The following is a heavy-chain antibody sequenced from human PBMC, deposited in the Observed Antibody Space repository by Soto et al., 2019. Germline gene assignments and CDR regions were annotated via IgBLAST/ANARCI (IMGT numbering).Heavy chain of an antibody. Sequence: VESQKISCKGSGYNFTSYWIGWVRQMPGKGLEWMGIIYPGDSDTRYSPSFQGQVTISADKSISTAYLQWSSLKASDTAMYYCARGHSSGYHYYYGMEVWGQGTTVTVTS. CDR3: ARGHSSGYHYYYGMEV. J-gene: IGHJ6*02. V-gene: IGHV5-51*01. D-gene: IGHD3-22*01. CDR2: IYPGDSDT. CDR1: GYNFTSYW.